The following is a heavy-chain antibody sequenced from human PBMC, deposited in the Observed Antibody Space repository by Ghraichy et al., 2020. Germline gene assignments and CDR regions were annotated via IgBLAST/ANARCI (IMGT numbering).Heavy chain of an antibody. Sequence: GGSLRLSCAASGFTFSNYVMYWVRQAPGKGLEWVSGITGSGGSTYYADSVKGRFTSSRDNSKNTLYLQMNSLRAEDTAVYYCAKVYSSGTKGFDPWGQGTLVTVSS. J-gene: IGHJ5*02. CDR1: GFTFSNYV. D-gene: IGHD6-19*01. V-gene: IGHV3-23*01. CDR2: ITGSGGST. CDR3: AKVYSSGTKGFDP.